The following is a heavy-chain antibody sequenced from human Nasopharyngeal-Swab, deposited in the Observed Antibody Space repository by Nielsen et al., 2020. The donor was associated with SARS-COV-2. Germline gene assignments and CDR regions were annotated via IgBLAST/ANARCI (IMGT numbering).Heavy chain of an antibody. D-gene: IGHD3-10*01. CDR1: GFTFSSYS. Sequence: GGSLRLSCAASGFTFSSYSMNWVRQAPGKGLEWVSSISSSSSYIYYADSVKGRFTTSRDNAKNSLYLQMNSLRAEDTAVYYCARDYYGSGSYLYYYYGMDVWGQGTTVTVSS. V-gene: IGHV3-21*01. CDR3: ARDYYGSGSYLYYYYGMDV. CDR2: ISSSSSYI. J-gene: IGHJ6*02.